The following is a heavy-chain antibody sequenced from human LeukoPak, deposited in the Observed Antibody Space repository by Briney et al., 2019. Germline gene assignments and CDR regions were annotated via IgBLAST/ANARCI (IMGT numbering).Heavy chain of an antibody. CDR2: MNPNSGNT. V-gene: IGHV1-8*03. CDR3: ARGRSYDFWSGYYTDHNWFDP. Sequence: ASVKVSCKASGYTFTSYDINWVRQATGQGLEWMGWMNPNSGNTGYAQKFQGRVTITRNTSISTACMELSSLRSEGTAVYYCARGRSYDFWSGYYTDHNWFDPWGQGTLVTVSS. J-gene: IGHJ5*02. CDR1: GYTFTSYD. D-gene: IGHD3-3*01.